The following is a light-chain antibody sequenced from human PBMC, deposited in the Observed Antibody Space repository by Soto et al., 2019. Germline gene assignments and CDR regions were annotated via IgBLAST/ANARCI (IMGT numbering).Light chain of an antibody. CDR3: QQGYTTLWT. CDR1: QPIGTS. J-gene: IGKJ1*01. Sequence: DIPMTQSPSSLSASVGDTVTVTCRASQPIGTSLHWYQQKPGKAPKVLISAASRLQSGVPSRFSGSGSGTHFALTISNLQPEDFATYYCQQGYTTLWTFGQGTKVDI. V-gene: IGKV1-39*01. CDR2: AAS.